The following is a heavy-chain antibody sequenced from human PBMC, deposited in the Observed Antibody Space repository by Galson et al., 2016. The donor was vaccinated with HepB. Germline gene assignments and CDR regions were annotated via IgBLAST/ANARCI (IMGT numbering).Heavy chain of an antibody. CDR3: AKGGAYDS. CDR2: ISGDGDNT. CDR1: GFSFSSSA. J-gene: IGHJ4*02. V-gene: IGHV3-23*01. Sequence: SLRLSCAASGFSFSSSAMSWVRQAPGKGLGWVSAISGDGDNTYYADSVEGRSTISKDNSKNTLYLQVSSLRAEDSAVYYCAKGGAYDSWGQGTLVTVSS. D-gene: IGHD1-26*01.